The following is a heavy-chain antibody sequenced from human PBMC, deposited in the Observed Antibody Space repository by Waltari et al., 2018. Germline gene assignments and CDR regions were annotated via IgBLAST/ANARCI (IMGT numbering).Heavy chain of an antibody. V-gene: IGHV4-59*01. J-gene: IGHJ4*02. CDR1: GGSISSYY. CDR3: ARGSIVVVPAAPFDY. Sequence: QVQLQESGPGLVKPSETLSLTCTVSGGSISSYYWSWIRQPPGKGLEWIGYIYYSGSTNYNPSLKSRVTISVDTSKNQFSLKLSSVTAADTAVYYCARGSIVVVPAAPFDYWGQGTLVTVSS. D-gene: IGHD2-2*01. CDR2: IYYSGST.